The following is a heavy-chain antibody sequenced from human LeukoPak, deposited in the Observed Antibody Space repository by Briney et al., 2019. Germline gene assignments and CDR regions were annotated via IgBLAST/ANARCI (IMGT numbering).Heavy chain of an antibody. CDR3: ASQDYGDYYYGMDV. Sequence: SETLSLTCTVSGGSISSYYWSWIRQPPGKGLEWIGYIYYSGSTNYNPSLKSRVTISVDTSKNQFSLKLSSVTAADTAVYYCASQDYGDYYYGMDVWGQGTTVTVSS. J-gene: IGHJ6*02. CDR1: GGSISSYY. V-gene: IGHV4-59*08. D-gene: IGHD4-17*01. CDR2: IYYSGST.